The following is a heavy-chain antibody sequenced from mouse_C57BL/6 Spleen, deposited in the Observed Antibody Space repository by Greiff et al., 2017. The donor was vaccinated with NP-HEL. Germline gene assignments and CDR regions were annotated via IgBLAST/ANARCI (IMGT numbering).Heavy chain of an antibody. CDR3: ARPPDGYYSAWFAY. J-gene: IGHJ3*01. V-gene: IGHV1-55*01. Sequence: VQLQQPGAELVKPGASVKMSCKASGYTFTSYWITWVKQRPGQGLEWIGDIYPGSGSTNYNEKFKSKATLTVDTSSSTAYMQLSSLTSEDSAVYYCARPPDGYYSAWFAYWGQGTLVTVSA. CDR2: IYPGSGST. D-gene: IGHD2-3*01. CDR1: GYTFTSYW.